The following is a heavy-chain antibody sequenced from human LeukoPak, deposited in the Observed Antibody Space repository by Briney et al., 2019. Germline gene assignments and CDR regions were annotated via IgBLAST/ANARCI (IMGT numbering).Heavy chain of an antibody. D-gene: IGHD3-16*02. CDR1: GGSISSGGYS. V-gene: IGHV4-30-2*01. CDR2: IYHSGST. Sequence: SQTLSLTCAVSGGSISSGGYSWSWIRQPPGKGLEWIGYIYHSGSTYYNPSLKSRVTISVDTSKNQFSLKLSSVTAADTAVYYCARRPYDYVWGSYRPNWFDPWGQGTLVTVSS. CDR3: ARRPYDYVWGSYRPNWFDP. J-gene: IGHJ5*02.